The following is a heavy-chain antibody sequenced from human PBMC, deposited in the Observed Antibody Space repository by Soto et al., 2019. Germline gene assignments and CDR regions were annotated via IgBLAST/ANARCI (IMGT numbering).Heavy chain of an antibody. D-gene: IGHD3-10*01. J-gene: IGHJ3*02. CDR1: GFSFNNYA. CDR2: ITGSGGST. V-gene: IGHV3-23*01. Sequence: EVQLLESGGGLVQPGGSLRLSCAVAGFSFNNYAMTWVRQAPGKGLEWVSGITGSGGSTYYADSVKGRFSISRDNSKNMLFLQMSRLRAVATSVYYCAKAYYYASGGHERGVFDIWGQGTMVTVSS. CDR3: AKAYYYASGGHERGVFDI.